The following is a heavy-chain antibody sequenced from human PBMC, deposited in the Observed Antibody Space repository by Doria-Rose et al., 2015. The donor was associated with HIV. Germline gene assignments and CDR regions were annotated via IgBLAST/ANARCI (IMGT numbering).Heavy chain of an antibody. J-gene: IGHJ4*02. CDR1: GGSISHYY. Sequence: QVQLQQWGPGLVKPSETLSLTCSVSGGSISHYYWSWIRQPPGKGLEYIGDIFYTWSTNYSPSLKSRVSISIDTSKNKFSLRLSSVTAADTAVYYCARVLSGTYDYWGQGTLVTVSS. CDR3: ARVLSGTYDY. V-gene: IGHV4-59*01. CDR2: IFYTWST. D-gene: IGHD1-26*01.